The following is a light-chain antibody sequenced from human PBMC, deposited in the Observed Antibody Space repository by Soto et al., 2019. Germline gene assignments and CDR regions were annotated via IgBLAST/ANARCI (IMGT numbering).Light chain of an antibody. CDR3: QKYNRAPRT. J-gene: IGKJ1*01. CDR2: GAS. V-gene: IGKV1-27*01. CDR1: QGIGNY. Sequence: DIQMTQSPPSLSASLGDRVTITCRASQGIGNYLAWYQQKPGKVPKLLIYGASTLQSAVPSRFSGSGSGTDFTLTISSLRPEDFATYYCQKYNRAPRTFGPGTKVDIK.